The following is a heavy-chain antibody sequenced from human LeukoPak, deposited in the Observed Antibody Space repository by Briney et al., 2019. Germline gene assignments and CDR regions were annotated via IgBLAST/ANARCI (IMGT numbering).Heavy chain of an antibody. CDR1: GFTFSSYW. Sequence: GRSLRLSCAASGFTFSSYWMSWVRQAPGKGLEWVANIKQDGSEKYYVDSMKGRFTISRDNAKNSLYLQMNSLRAEDTAVYYCARDRGSSWTFDYWGQGTLVTVSS. J-gene: IGHJ4*02. CDR2: IKQDGSEK. D-gene: IGHD6-13*01. CDR3: ARDRGSSWTFDY. V-gene: IGHV3-7*01.